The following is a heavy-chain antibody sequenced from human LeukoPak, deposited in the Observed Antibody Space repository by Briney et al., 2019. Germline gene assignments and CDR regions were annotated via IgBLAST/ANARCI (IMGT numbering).Heavy chain of an antibody. CDR2: ISSSGSTI. CDR1: GLTFRGLD. D-gene: IGHD1-26*01. V-gene: IGHV3-48*03. CDR3: AIECRRVVATRYDH. J-gene: IGHJ5*02. Sequence: GGSLRLSCAVSGLTFRGLDMESVPQAPGKGLEWVSYISSSGSTIYYADSVKGRFTISRDNAKNSLYLQMNSLRAEDTAVYYCAIECRRVVATRYDHWAQGTLVTVSS.